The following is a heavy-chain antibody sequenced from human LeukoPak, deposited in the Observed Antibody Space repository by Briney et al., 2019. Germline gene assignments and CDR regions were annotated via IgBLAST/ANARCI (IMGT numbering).Heavy chain of an antibody. V-gene: IGHV1-2*02. CDR1: GYTFTSYA. J-gene: IGHJ4*01. CDR3: ARDTGFPFFDF. CDR2: VNPNSGVT. Sequence: VASVKVSCKASGYTFTSYAMNWVRQAPGQGLEWMGSVNPNSGVTDYAQKFQGRITMTRDTSISTAYMELNRLTSDDTAVYYCARDTGFPFFDFWGHGALVTVSS.